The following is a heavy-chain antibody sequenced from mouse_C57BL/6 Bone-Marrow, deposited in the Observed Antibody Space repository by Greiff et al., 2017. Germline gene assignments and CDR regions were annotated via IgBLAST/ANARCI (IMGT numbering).Heavy chain of an antibody. CDR3: ACDGEYGGYYFDN. J-gene: IGHJ2*01. D-gene: IGHD2-13*01. Sequence: VQLQQSGAELVKPGASVKMSCKASGYTFTTYPIEWMKQNHGKSLEWIGNFYPYNEDTKYNEKFKGKDTLTVEQSSSTVYLELSRLTSDDSAVYNCACDGEYGGYYFDNWGQGTTLKVSS. V-gene: IGHV1-47*01. CDR1: GYTFTTYP. CDR2: FYPYNEDT.